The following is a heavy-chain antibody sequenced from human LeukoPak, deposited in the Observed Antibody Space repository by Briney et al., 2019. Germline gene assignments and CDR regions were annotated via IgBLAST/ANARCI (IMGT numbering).Heavy chain of an antibody. D-gene: IGHD3-22*01. CDR3: ASLLDSSHDY. Sequence: SVKVSCKASGGTFSSYAISWVRQAPGQGLEWMGRIIPILGIANYAQKFQSRVTITADKSTSTAYMELSSLRSEDTAVYYCASLLDSSHDYWGQGTLVSVSS. J-gene: IGHJ4*02. CDR1: GGTFSSYA. V-gene: IGHV1-69*04. CDR2: IIPILGIA.